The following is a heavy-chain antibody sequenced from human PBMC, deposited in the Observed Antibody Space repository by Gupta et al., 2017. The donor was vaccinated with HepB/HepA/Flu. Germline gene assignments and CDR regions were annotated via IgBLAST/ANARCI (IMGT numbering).Heavy chain of an antibody. V-gene: IGHV2-5*02. CDR1: GFSLSTSGVG. D-gene: IGHD3-3*01. J-gene: IGHJ4*02. CDR3: AHSLFWSGYSANADYYFDY. Sequence: QITLKESGPTLVKPTQTLTLTCTFSGFSLSTSGVGVGWIRQPPGKALEWLPPIYWDSDKRYSPSLKGRLTITKDTTKNQVVLTMTNMDPVDTATYYCAHSLFWSGYSANADYYFDYWGQGTLVTVSS. CDR2: IYWDSDK.